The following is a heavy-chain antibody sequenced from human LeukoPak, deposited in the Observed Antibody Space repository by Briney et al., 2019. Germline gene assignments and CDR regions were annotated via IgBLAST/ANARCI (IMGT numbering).Heavy chain of an antibody. CDR2: IWYDGSYK. V-gene: IGHV3-33*01. CDR3: ASTHNYDFWSGYLDY. Sequence: GGSLRLSCAASGFTFSNYGMHWVRQAPGKGLEWVAVIWYDGSYKSYGDSVKGRFTISRDNSKNTLFLQMNSLRADDTAVYYCASTHNYDFWSGYLDYWGQGTLVTVSS. J-gene: IGHJ4*02. CDR1: GFTFSNYG. D-gene: IGHD3-3*01.